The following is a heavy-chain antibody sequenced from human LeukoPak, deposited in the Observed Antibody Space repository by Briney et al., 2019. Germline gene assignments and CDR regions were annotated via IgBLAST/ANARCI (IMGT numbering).Heavy chain of an antibody. CDR1: GGTFSSYA. D-gene: IGHD6-19*01. CDR3: ATLAVAGDYYFDY. J-gene: IGHJ4*02. CDR2: IIPIFGTA. Sequence: APVKVSCKASGGTFSSYAISWVRQAPGQGLEWMGGIIPIFGTANYAQKFQGRVTITTDESTSTAYMELSSLRSEDTAVYYCATLAVAGDYYFDYWGQGTLVTVSS. V-gene: IGHV1-69*05.